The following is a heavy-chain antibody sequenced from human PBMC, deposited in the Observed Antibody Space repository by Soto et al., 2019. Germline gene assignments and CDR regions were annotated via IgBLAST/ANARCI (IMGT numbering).Heavy chain of an antibody. V-gene: IGHV4-39*01. D-gene: IGHD1-1*01. CDR3: ARNTSRIMPTPGRINWFAP. CDR2: IYYSGSI. J-gene: IGHJ5*02. CDR1: GASISGSNDY. Sequence: SETLSLTCTVSGASISGSNDYWGWIRQPPGMGLEWIGSIYYSGSISYNPSLRSRVTLSVDTSKSQFSLRLTSVTAADTAVYYCARNTSRIMPTPGRINWFAPWGQGTLVTVSS.